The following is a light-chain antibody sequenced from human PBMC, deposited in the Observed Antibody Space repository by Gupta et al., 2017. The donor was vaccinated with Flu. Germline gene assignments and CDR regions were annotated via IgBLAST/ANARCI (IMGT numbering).Light chain of an antibody. J-gene: IGLJ2*01. Sequence: SYALTQPPSVSVSPGPPARITSSGDALPKQFVYWYQQKPGQAPVLVIYKDSERPSGIPERFSGSTSGTTVTLTISGVQAEDEADYYCQAAENSETDVVFGGGTKLTVL. CDR3: QAAENSETDVV. V-gene: IGLV3-25*03. CDR1: ALPKQF. CDR2: KDS.